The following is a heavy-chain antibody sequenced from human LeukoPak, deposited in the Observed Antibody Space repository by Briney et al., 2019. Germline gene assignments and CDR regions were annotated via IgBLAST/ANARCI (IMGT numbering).Heavy chain of an antibody. D-gene: IGHD6-13*01. CDR1: GGTFSSYV. V-gene: IGHV1-69*04. CDR3: AGGIASTGRYYFDY. CDR2: IIPNLGIA. J-gene: IGHJ4*02. Sequence: GSSVKVSCKASGGTFSSYVISWVRQAPGQGLEWMGRIIPNLGIANYAQKFQGRVTITADKSTSTAYMELRSLRSDDTAVYYCAGGIASTGRYYFDYWGQGTLVTVSS.